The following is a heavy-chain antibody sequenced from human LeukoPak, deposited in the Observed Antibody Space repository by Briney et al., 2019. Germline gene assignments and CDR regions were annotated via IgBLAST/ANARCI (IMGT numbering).Heavy chain of an antibody. CDR1: GYTFPVYY. Sequence: ASVNVSCLASGYTFPVYYMHWVRQAPGQGLEGVGWINPNSGGTNYAQKFQGRVTMPRDTSISTAYMELSRLRSDDTPVYYRAAYYYGSGSYYRFDPWGQGTLVTVSS. J-gene: IGHJ5*02. CDR2: INPNSGGT. V-gene: IGHV1-2*02. CDR3: AAYYYGSGSYYRFDP. D-gene: IGHD3-10*01.